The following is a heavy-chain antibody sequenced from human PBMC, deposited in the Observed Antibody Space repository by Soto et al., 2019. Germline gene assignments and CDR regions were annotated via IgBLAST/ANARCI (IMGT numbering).Heavy chain of an antibody. V-gene: IGHV3-23*01. CDR3: AKPITAGGSNS. CDR2: ISASATQT. D-gene: IGHD3-10*01. CDR1: GFNFNIYA. J-gene: IGHJ5*02. Sequence: EARILESGGGLAQPGGSLKISCTASGFNFNIYAMSWVRQAPGKGLEWVSGISASATQTYYAESVKGRFAISRDNSKSTLYLQLDSLTPEDTARYHCAKPITAGGSNSWGPGTLVAVSS.